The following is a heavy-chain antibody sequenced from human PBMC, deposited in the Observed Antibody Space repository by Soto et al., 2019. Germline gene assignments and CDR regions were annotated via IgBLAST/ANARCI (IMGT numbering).Heavy chain of an antibody. V-gene: IGHV1-58*01. CDR2: IVVGSGNT. Sequence: PVEGFFKAFWFTLSSPSGQWVRQARWQSLEWIGWIVVGSGNTNYAQKFQERVTITRDMSTSTAYMELSSLRSEDTAVYYCAVSRIDYDILTGWNYFDYWGQGTLVTVSS. CDR1: WFTLSSPS. J-gene: IGHJ4*02. D-gene: IGHD3-9*01. CDR3: AVSRIDYDILTGWNYFDY.